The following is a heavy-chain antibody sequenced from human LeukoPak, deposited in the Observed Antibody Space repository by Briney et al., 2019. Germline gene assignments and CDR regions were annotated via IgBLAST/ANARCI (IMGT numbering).Heavy chain of an antibody. Sequence: ASVKLFCKSCGYTFNSCDINGAPHASGQGREWMGWMNPNSCNTVYAQKFQRRVTMTRNISISTAHMELSSPRSEDTAVYYCASYGSGSYSDSYGMDGWGQGTMVTVSS. CDR2: MNPNSCNT. CDR3: ASYGSGSYSDSYGMDG. J-gene: IGHJ6*02. D-gene: IGHD3-10*01. V-gene: IGHV1-8*01. CDR1: GYTFNSCD.